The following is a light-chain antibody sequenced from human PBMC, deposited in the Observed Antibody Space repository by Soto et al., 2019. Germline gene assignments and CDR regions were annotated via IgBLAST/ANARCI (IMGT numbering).Light chain of an antibody. J-gene: IGKJ1*01. V-gene: IGKV1-39*01. CDR2: GAS. CDR1: QSITNY. Sequence: DIQMTQSQSSLSASVGDRVIITCRASQSITNYLNWYQQKPGKAPKLLFSGASNLQSGVPSGFSSCGFGTDFTLPFSSLQPEDCATYFCQQTVLSPPTLGQGTQVAIK. CDR3: QQTVLSPPT.